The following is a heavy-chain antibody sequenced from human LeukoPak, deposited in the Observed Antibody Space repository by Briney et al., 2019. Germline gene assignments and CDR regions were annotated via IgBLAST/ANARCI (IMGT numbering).Heavy chain of an antibody. D-gene: IGHD3-3*01. CDR3: ASGTYYDFWSGYRTYYYGMDV. V-gene: IGHV1-69*13. Sequence: EASVKVSCKASGGTFSSYAISWVRQAPGQGLEWMGGIIPIFGTANYAQKFQGRVTITADESTSTAYMDLSSLRSEDTAVYYCASGTYYDFWSGYRTYYYGMDVWGQGTTVTVSS. J-gene: IGHJ6*02. CDR1: GGTFSSYA. CDR2: IIPIFGTA.